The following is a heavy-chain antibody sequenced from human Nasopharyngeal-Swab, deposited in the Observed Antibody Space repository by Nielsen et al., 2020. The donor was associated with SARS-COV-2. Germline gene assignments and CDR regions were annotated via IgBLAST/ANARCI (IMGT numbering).Heavy chain of an antibody. D-gene: IGHD3-3*01. CDR2: IYYSGST. V-gene: IGHV4-59*01. CDR1: GGSISSYY. CDR3: ARGHVLRFLEWPQGAVYYYGMDV. J-gene: IGHJ6*02. Sequence: SETLSLTCTVSGGSISSYYWSWIRQPPGKGLEWIGYIYYSGSTNYNPSLKSRVTISVDTSKNQFSLKLSSVTAADTAVYYCARGHVLRFLEWPQGAVYYYGMDVWGQGTTVTVSS.